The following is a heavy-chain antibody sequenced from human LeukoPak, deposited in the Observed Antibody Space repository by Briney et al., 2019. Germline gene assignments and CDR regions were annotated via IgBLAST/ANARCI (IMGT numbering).Heavy chain of an antibody. CDR2: INPNSGGT. Sequence: ASVKVSCKASGYTFTDYYMYWVRQAPGQGLEWMGWINPNSGGTNYAQRFQGRVTMTRDTSISTAYMELSRLRSDDTAVCYCARYASSAYYPPDYWGQGALVTVSS. CDR3: ARYASSAYYPPDY. V-gene: IGHV1-2*02. CDR1: GYTFTDYY. D-gene: IGHD3-22*01. J-gene: IGHJ4*02.